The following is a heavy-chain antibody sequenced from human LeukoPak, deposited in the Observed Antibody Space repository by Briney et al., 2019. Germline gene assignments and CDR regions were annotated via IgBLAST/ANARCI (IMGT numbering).Heavy chain of an antibody. V-gene: IGHV1-18*04. Sequence: ASVKVSCKVSGYTFTGYYLHWVRQAPGQGLEWMGWVSTNDGNTVYAQRLQGRVTMTTDTSTSVAYMELRSLTSDDTAVYYCTRAPPGMTMMTDYWGQGTLVTVSS. CDR3: TRAPPGMTMMTDY. CDR2: VSTNDGNT. D-gene: IGHD3-22*01. CDR1: GYTFTGYY. J-gene: IGHJ4*02.